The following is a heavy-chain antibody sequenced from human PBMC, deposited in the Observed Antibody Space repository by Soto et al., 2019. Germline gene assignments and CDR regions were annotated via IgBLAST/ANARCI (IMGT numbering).Heavy chain of an antibody. J-gene: IGHJ4*02. Sequence: PSETLSLTCTFSCGSIANNNYFWGWVRQPPGKGLEWIGSAAYSGGTYKNPSLKSRVIVSVDTSKNQFSLKLTSVTAADTAVYYCAKVVVGATSHSDFDSWGQGTLVTVSS. CDR1: CGSIANNNYF. CDR3: AKVVVGATSHSDFDS. CDR2: AAYSGGT. D-gene: IGHD2-15*01. V-gene: IGHV4-39*01.